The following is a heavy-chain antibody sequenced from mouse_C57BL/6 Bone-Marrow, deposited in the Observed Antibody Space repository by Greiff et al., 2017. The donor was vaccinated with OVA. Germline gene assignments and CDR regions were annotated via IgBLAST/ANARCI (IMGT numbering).Heavy chain of an antibody. V-gene: IGHV1-61*01. CDR3: AKLYYGSSYPSYWYFDV. CDR1: GYTFTSYW. D-gene: IGHD1-1*01. CDR2: IYPSDSGT. Sequence: VQLQQPGAELVRPGSSVKLSCKASGYTFTSYWMDWVKQRPGQGLEWIGNIYPSDSGTPYNQKFKDKATLTVDKSSSTAYMQLSSLPSEDSAVYYCAKLYYGSSYPSYWYFDVWGTGTTVTVSA. J-gene: IGHJ1*03.